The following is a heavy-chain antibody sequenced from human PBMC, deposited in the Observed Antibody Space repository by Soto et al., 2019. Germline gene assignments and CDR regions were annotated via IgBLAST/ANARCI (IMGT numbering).Heavy chain of an antibody. CDR3: ARDRYYYGMDV. CDR1: GFTLTSYH. V-gene: IGHV3-21*05. J-gene: IGHJ6*01. CDR2: INAGSYI. Sequence: GGSLRLSCTASGFTLTSYHMDWVRQSPGKGLEWVSYINAGSYIYYADSVKGRFTISRDNAKNSLYLQMNSLRAEDTAVYYCARDRYYYGMDVWGQGTTVTVSS.